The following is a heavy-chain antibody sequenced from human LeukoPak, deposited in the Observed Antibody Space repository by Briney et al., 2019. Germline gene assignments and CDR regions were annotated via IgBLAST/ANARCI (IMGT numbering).Heavy chain of an antibody. Sequence: SETLSLTCTVSGYSISSGYYWGWIRQPPGKGLEWIGSIYHSGSTYYNPSLKSRVTISVDKSKNQFSLKLSSVTAADTAVYYCARDGGGTTVTSYYYYMDVWGKGTTVTVSS. V-gene: IGHV4-38-2*02. CDR2: IYHSGST. CDR3: ARDGGGTTVTSYYYYMDV. J-gene: IGHJ6*03. CDR1: GYSISSGYY. D-gene: IGHD4-17*01.